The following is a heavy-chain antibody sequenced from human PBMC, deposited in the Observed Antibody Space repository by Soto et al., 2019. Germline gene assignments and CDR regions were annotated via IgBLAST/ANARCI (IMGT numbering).Heavy chain of an antibody. J-gene: IGHJ4*02. V-gene: IGHV4-4*07. Sequence: PSETLSLTCTVSNGSVSFYYWSWIRQPAGKGLEWIGRIYTGGSTNYNPSLKSRVTMSMDTSKNQFSLKLSSVTAADTAVYYCARDVEGSIDYRGQGTLVTVSS. D-gene: IGHD2-21*01. CDR3: ARDVEGSIDY. CDR1: NGSVSFYY. CDR2: IYTGGST.